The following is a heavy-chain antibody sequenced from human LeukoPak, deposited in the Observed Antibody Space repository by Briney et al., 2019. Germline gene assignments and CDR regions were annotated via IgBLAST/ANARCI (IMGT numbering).Heavy chain of an antibody. V-gene: IGHV5-51*01. CDR2: IYPGDSDT. D-gene: IGHD3-22*01. Sequence: GESLQISCQGSGSPFTSYWIGWVRRLPGKGLEWMGIIYPGDSDTTYSPSFQGQVTISADKSISTAYLQWSSLKASDTAMYYCARQSIDSSEFDYWGQGTLVTVSS. J-gene: IGHJ4*02. CDR3: ARQSIDSSEFDY. CDR1: GSPFTSYW.